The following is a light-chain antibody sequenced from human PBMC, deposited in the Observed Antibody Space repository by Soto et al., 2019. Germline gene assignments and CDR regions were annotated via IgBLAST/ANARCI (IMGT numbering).Light chain of an antibody. Sequence: SYELTQPPSVSVSPGQTASITCSGDKLGDRFACWYQQKPGQSPVLVIYQDRRRPSGIPERFSGSNSGNTATLTISGAQAMDEADYYCQAWDSSTGVVFGGGTKLNRP. CDR2: QDR. CDR1: KLGDRF. V-gene: IGLV3-1*01. CDR3: QAWDSSTGVV. J-gene: IGLJ2*01.